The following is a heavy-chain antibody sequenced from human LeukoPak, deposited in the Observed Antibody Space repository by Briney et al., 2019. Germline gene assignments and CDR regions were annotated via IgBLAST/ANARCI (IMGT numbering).Heavy chain of an antibody. D-gene: IGHD1-7*01. CDR2: MNPNSGNT. J-gene: IGHJ3*02. V-gene: IGHV1-8*03. CDR1: VYTFTSYD. CDR3: ARVPPRLELRGAFDI. Sequence: ASVKVSCKPSVYTFTSYDINWVRQATGQGLEWMGWMNPNSGNTGYAQKFQGRVTITRNTSISTAYMELSSLRSEDTAVYYCARVPPRLELRGAFDIWGQGTMVTVSS.